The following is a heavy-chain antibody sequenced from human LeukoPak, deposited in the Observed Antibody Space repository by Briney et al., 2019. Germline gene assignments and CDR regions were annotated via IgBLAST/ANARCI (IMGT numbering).Heavy chain of an antibody. CDR3: ARVSSSGISFDY. CDR1: GFTVSSNY. D-gene: IGHD4-23*01. Sequence: PGGSLRLSCAASGFTVSSNYMSWVRQAPGKGLEWVSVIYSGGSTYYADSMKGRSTISRDNSKNTLYLQMNSLRAEDTAVYYCARVSSSGISFDYWGQGTLVAVSS. J-gene: IGHJ4*02. V-gene: IGHV3-66*01. CDR2: IYSGGST.